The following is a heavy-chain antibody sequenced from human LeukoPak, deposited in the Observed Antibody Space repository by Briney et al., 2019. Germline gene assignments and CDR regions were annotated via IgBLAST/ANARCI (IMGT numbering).Heavy chain of an antibody. J-gene: IGHJ3*02. CDR2: ISAYNGNT. Sequence: ASVKVSCKASGYTFTSYGISWVRQAPGQGLEWMGWISAYNGNTNYAQKLKDRDTMTTDTSTSTAYMELRSLRSDDTAVYYCARGYCSGGSCDTDSFDIWGQGTMVTVSS. CDR3: ARGYCSGGSCDTDSFDI. V-gene: IGHV1-18*01. D-gene: IGHD2-15*01. CDR1: GYTFTSYG.